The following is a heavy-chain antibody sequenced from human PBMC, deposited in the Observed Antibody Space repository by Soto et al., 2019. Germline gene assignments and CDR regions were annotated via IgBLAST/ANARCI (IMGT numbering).Heavy chain of an antibody. CDR1: EGNFKNYG. CDR3: ARGIAALGFHF. Sequence: QVQLVQSGAEVKKPGSSVRVSCKTSEGNFKNYGLSWVRQAPGRGLEWMGGIVPSFGMANYGQIFQGRVTITADESTDTVYMELSSLKYEDTAIFYCARGIAALGFHFWGQGTLVTVSS. J-gene: IGHJ4*02. CDR2: IVPSFGMA. V-gene: IGHV1-69*12. D-gene: IGHD6-13*01.